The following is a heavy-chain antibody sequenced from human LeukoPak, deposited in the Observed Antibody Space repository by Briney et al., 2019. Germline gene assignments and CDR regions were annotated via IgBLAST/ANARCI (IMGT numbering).Heavy chain of an antibody. Sequence: PGRSLRLSCAASGFTFSSYSMNWVRQAPGKGLEWVSSISSSSSYIYYADSVKGRFTISRDNAKNSLYLQMNSLRAEDTAVYYCARDIKAYYYGSGSLDYWGQGTLVTVSS. CDR1: GFTFSSYS. CDR3: ARDIKAYYYGSGSLDY. CDR2: ISSSSSYI. V-gene: IGHV3-21*01. J-gene: IGHJ4*02. D-gene: IGHD3-10*01.